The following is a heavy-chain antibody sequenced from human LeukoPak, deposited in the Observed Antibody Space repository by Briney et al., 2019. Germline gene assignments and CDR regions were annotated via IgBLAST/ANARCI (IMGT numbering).Heavy chain of an antibody. V-gene: IGHV4-4*07. CDR2: INSSGYT. CDR1: GGSISSHY. D-gene: IGHD1-26*01. CDR3: ARDYTVGPNDAFDF. J-gene: IGHJ3*01. Sequence: SETLSLTCTVSGGSISSHYWSWIRQPAGKGLEWIGRINSSGYTNYKSSLQSRDTMSVDTSKNQFSLKLTSVTAADTAVYYCARDYTVGPNDAFDFWGQGTMVTVSS.